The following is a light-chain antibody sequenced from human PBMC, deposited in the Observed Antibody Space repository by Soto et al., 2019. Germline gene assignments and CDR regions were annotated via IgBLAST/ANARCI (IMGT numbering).Light chain of an antibody. Sequence: SITCTGTSSDVGGYNYVSWYQQHPGKAPKLMIYDVSNRPSGVSNRFSGSKSGNTASLTISGLQAEDEADYYCSSYTSSSTLGVFGTGTKVTVL. J-gene: IGLJ1*01. CDR3: SSYTSSSTLGV. CDR2: DVS. CDR1: SSDVGGYNY. V-gene: IGLV2-14*04.